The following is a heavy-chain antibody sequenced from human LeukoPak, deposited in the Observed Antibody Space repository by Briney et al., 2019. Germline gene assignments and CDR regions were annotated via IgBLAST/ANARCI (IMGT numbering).Heavy chain of an antibody. Sequence: PGRSLRLSCAASGFTFSTFGMHWVRQAPGKGLEWVAVIWYDGSGKLYADSVKGRFTIPRDNSKNTVYLQMNSLRAEDTAVYHCARDRMYGRVDQWGQGTLVTVSS. CDR1: GFTFSTFG. J-gene: IGHJ4*02. V-gene: IGHV3-33*01. D-gene: IGHD1-26*01. CDR3: ARDRMYGRVDQ. CDR2: IWYDGSGK.